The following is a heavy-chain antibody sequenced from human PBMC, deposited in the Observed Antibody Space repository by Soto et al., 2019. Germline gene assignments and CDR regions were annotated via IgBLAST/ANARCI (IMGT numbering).Heavy chain of an antibody. J-gene: IGHJ6*02. CDR3: ARHSEKGYSSGWFYYYYYGMDV. CDR2: IYYSGGT. CDR1: GGSISSSSYY. Sequence: SETLSLTCTVSGGSISSSSYYWGWIRQPPGKGLEWIGSIYYSGGTYYNPSLKSRVTISVDTSKNQFSLKLSSVTAADTAVYYCARHSEKGYSSGWFYYYYYGMDVWGQGTTVTV. V-gene: IGHV4-39*01. D-gene: IGHD6-19*01.